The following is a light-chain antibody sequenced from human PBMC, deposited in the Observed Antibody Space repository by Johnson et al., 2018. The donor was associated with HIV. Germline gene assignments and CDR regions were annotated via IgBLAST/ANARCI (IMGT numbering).Light chain of an antibody. V-gene: IGLV1-51*02. CDR3: GTWDSSLSVGG. CDR1: SSNIGNKY. CDR2: ENS. J-gene: IGLJ1*01. Sequence: QSVLTQPPSVSAAPGQKVTISCSGSSSNIGNKYVSWYQQLPGTAPKLLIYENSKRPSGIPARFSGSKSGTSATLGINGLKTGDEANYYCGTWDSSLSVGGFGTGTKVTVL.